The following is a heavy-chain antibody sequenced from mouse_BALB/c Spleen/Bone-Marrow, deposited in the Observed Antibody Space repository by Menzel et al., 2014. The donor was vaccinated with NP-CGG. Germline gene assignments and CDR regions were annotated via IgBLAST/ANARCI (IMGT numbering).Heavy chain of an antibody. J-gene: IGHJ4*01. CDR1: GFSLTSYG. D-gene: IGHD1-1*01. CDR2: IWAGGST. V-gene: IGHV2-9*02. CDR3: ARGSYYEGAMDY. Sequence: VMLVESGPGLVAPSQSLSITCTVSGFSLTSYGLHWVRQPPGKVLEWLGVIWAGGSTNYNSALMSRLSISKDNSKSQVFLKMNSLQTDDTAMYYCARGSYYEGAMDYWGQGISVTVSS.